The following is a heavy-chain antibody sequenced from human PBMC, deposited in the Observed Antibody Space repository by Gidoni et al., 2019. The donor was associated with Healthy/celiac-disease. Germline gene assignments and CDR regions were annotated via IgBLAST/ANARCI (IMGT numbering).Heavy chain of an antibody. V-gene: IGHV4-34*01. CDR3: ARGAYEYSNPWGVFDY. CDR2: IKHSGST. Sequence: QVQLQQWGAGLLKPSATLSLTCAVYGGSFSGYYCSWIRQPPGKGLEWIGEIKHSGSTNYNPSLKSRATIPVDTSKNQFSLKLSSVTAADTAVYYCARGAYEYSNPWGVFDYWGQGTLVTVSS. J-gene: IGHJ4*02. CDR1: GGSFSGYY. D-gene: IGHD6-6*01.